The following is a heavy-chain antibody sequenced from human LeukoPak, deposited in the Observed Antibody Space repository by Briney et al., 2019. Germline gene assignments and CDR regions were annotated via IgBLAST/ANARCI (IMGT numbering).Heavy chain of an antibody. CDR2: MNPNSGNT. CDR1: GYTFTSYD. CDR3: ARGSGDSSSWYLPSNYYGMDV. V-gene: IGHV1-8*01. D-gene: IGHD6-13*01. Sequence: ASVKVSCKASGYTFTSYDINWVRQATGQGLEWMGRMNPNSGNTGYAQKFQGRVTMTRNTSISTAYMELSSLRSEDTAVYYCARGSGDSSSWYLPSNYYGMDVWGQGTTVTVSS. J-gene: IGHJ6*02.